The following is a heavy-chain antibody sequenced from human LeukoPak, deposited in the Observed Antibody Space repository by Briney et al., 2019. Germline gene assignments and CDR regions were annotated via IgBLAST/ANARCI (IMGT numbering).Heavy chain of an antibody. J-gene: IGHJ5*02. V-gene: IGHV3-7*01. CDR2: IKEDGSEK. CDR1: GFTFSSYW. Sequence: GGSLRLSCAASGFTFSSYWMSWVRQAPGKGLEWVANIKEDGSEKYYVESVKGRFIISRDNTKNSLYLQMSSLRAEDTAVYYCAKGVSKNPWGQGTLVTVSS. CDR3: AKGVSKNP.